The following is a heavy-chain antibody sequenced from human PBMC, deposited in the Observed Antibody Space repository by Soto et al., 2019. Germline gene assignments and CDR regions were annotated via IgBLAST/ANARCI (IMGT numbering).Heavy chain of an antibody. J-gene: IGHJ6*02. CDR1: GGSFSGYY. CDR3: ALLVLLLANSGVMDG. CDR2: INHRGST. V-gene: IGHV4-34*01. D-gene: IGHD3-22*01. Sequence: PSETLSLTCAVYGGSFSGYYWSWIRQPPGKGLEWIGEINHRGSTNYNPSLKSRVTISVDTSKNQFSLKLSSVTAADTALYYCALLVLLLANSGVMDGWGQWTTVTVSS.